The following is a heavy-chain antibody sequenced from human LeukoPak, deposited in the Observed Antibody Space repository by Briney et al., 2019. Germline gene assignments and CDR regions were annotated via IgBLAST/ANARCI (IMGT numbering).Heavy chain of an antibody. CDR1: GGSIRSYY. Sequence: SETLSLTCTVSGGSIRSYYWTWIRQPPGKGLEWIAYIYYSGSTNYNPSLKSRVTISVDTSKNQFSLKLSSVTAADTAVYYCARTPNRGGFDYWGQGTLVTVSS. CDR3: ARTPNRGGFDY. J-gene: IGHJ4*02. V-gene: IGHV4-59*01. CDR2: IYYSGST. D-gene: IGHD3-10*01.